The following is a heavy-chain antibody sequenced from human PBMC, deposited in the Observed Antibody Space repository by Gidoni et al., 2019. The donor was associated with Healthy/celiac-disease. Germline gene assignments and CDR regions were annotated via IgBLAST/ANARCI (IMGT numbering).Heavy chain of an antibody. V-gene: IGHV3-64D*06. D-gene: IGHD6-25*01. CDR3: VKGRPTAKGPPDY. Sequence: EVQLVESGGGLVQPGGSLRLSCSASGFTFSSYAMHWVRQAPGKGLEYVSAISSNGGSTYYADSVKGRFTISRDNSKNTLYLQMSSLRAEDTAVYYCVKGRPTAKGPPDYWGQGTLVTVSS. CDR2: ISSNGGST. CDR1: GFTFSSYA. J-gene: IGHJ4*02.